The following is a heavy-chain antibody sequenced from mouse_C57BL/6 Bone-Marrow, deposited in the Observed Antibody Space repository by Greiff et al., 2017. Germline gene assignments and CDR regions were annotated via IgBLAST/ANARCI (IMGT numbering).Heavy chain of an antibody. J-gene: IGHJ1*03. Sequence: QVQLQQSGAELAKPGASVKLSCKASGYTFTSYWMHWVKQRPGQGLEWIGYINPSSGYTKYTQKFKDKDTLTADKSSSTAYMQLSSLTYEDSAVYYCARLIKNPYWYFDVWGTGTTVTVSS. CDR3: ARLIKNPYWYFDV. V-gene: IGHV1-7*01. CDR1: GYTFTSYW. D-gene: IGHD2-4*01. CDR2: INPSSGYT.